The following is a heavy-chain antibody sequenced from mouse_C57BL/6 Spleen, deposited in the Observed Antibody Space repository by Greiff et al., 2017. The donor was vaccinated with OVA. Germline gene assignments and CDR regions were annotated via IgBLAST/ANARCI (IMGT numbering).Heavy chain of an antibody. D-gene: IGHD1-1*01. CDR1: GFTFSSYA. Sequence: EVQLVESGEGLVKPGGSLKLSCAASGFTFSSYAMSWVRQTPEKRLEWVAYISSGGDYIYYADTVKGRFTISRDNARNTLYLQMSSLKSEDTAMYYCTRDRDYYGSSPYYYAMDYWGQGTSVTVSS. CDR3: TRDRDYYGSSPYYYAMDY. CDR2: ISSGGDYI. V-gene: IGHV5-9-1*02. J-gene: IGHJ4*01.